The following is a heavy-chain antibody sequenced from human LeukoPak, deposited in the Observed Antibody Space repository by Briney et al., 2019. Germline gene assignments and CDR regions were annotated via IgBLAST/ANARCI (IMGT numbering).Heavy chain of an antibody. CDR2: ISYDGSNK. D-gene: IGHD2-2*01. Sequence: PGGSLRLSCAASGFTFSSYAMHWVRQAPGKGLEWVAVISYDGSNKYYADSVKGRFTISRDNSKNTLYLQMNSLRAEDTAVYYCARDQGYCSSTSCHSLGFDYWGQGTLVTVSS. J-gene: IGHJ4*02. CDR1: GFTFSSYA. V-gene: IGHV3-30*01. CDR3: ARDQGYCSSTSCHSLGFDY.